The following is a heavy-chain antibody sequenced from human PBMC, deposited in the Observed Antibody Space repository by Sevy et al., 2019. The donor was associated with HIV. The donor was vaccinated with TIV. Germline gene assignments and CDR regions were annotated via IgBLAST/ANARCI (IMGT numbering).Heavy chain of an antibody. D-gene: IGHD3-3*01. CDR1: GYSISSGYY. CDR2: IYHSGST. J-gene: IGHJ4*02. Sequence: SETLSLICTVSGYSISSGYYWGWIRQPPGKGLEWIGSIYHSGSTYYNPSLKSRVTISVDTSKNQFSLKLSSVTAADTAVYYCAVNFWSGYYSGPVFYWGQGTLVTVSS. V-gene: IGHV4-38-2*02. CDR3: AVNFWSGYYSGPVFY.